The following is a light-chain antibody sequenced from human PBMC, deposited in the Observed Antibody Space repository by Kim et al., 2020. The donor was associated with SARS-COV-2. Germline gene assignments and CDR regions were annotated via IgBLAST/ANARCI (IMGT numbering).Light chain of an antibody. CDR1: QSVLYTSSNKNN. J-gene: IGKJ2*03. CDR2: WAS. CDR3: QQHWGAPRS. Sequence: DIVMTQSPDSLAVSLGERATINCKSSQSVLYTSSNKNNLAWYQQKSGQPPKLLIYWASTRESGVPDRFSGSGSGTDFTLTISSLQAEDVAVYDCQQHWGAPRSFGQGTKLEI. V-gene: IGKV4-1*01.